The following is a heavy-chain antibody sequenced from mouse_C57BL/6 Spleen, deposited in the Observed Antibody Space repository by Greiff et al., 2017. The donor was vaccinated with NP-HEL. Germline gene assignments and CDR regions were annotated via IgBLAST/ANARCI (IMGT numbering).Heavy chain of an antibody. Sequence: VKLVESGAELVKPGASVKMSCKASGYTFTTYPIEWMKQNHGKSLEWIGNFHPYNDDTKYNEKFKGKATLTVEKSSSTVYLELSRLTSDDSAVYYCARPHGSSSAWFAYWGQGTLVTVSA. J-gene: IGHJ3*01. CDR2: FHPYNDDT. V-gene: IGHV1-47*01. CDR1: GYTFTTYP. D-gene: IGHD1-1*01. CDR3: ARPHGSSSAWFAY.